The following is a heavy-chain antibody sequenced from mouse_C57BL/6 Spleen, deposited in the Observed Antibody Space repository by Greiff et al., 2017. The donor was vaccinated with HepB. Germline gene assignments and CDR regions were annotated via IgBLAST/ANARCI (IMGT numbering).Heavy chain of an antibody. CDR2: IHPNSGST. Sequence: QVQLQQSGAELVKPGASVKLSCKASGYTFTSYWMHWVKQRPGQGLEWIGMIHPNSGSTNYNEKFKSKATLTVDKSSSTAYMQLSSLTSEDSAVYYCARCHYSNHGGFAYWGQGTLVTVSA. CDR3: ARCHYSNHGGFAY. CDR1: GYTFTSYW. J-gene: IGHJ3*01. D-gene: IGHD2-5*01. V-gene: IGHV1-64*01.